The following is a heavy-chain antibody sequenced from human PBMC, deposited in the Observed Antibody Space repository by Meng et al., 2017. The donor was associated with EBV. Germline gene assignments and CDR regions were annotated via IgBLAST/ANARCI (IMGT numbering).Heavy chain of an antibody. CDR1: GASVSGGTFH. D-gene: IGHD2-2*01. J-gene: IGHJ4*02. V-gene: IGHV4-61*01. CDR2: IYDGGTT. Sequence: QVHLQRSGPGLVKPPETRSLPWPVSGASVSGGTFHWSWIRQPPGKELQWIGYIYDGGTTIYNPSLKSRVTIFLDTSRNQFSLGLRSVTTADTAVYYCAKSSSSTPGVVDSWGQGTLVTVSS. CDR3: AKSSSSTPGVVDS.